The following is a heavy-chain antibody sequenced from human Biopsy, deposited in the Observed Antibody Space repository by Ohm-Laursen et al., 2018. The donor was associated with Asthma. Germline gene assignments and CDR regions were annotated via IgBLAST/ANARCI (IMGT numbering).Heavy chain of an antibody. CDR2: ISQDASTQ. D-gene: IGHD1-26*01. Sequence: SLRLSCAAFGFSFSNYAIHWVRQAPGKGLEWVGVISQDASTQHYADSVKGRFTISRDNSKNTLFLQMNSLRPEDTAVYYCAKELFPGWELRRGPDSWGQGTLVTVSS. CDR3: AKELFPGWELRRGPDS. CDR1: GFSFSNYA. J-gene: IGHJ4*02. V-gene: IGHV3-30*18.